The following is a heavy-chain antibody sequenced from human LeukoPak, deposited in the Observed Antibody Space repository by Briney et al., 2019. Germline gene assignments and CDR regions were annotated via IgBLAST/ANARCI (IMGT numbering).Heavy chain of an antibody. J-gene: IGHJ4*02. CDR2: ISGSGAGT. CDR1: GFTFSSYW. V-gene: IGHV3-23*01. Sequence: GGSLRLSCAASGFTFSSYWMSWVRQAPGKGLDWVSAISGSGAGTYYADSVKGRFTISRDNAKNTLYLQMNSLRAEDTAVYYCARDSSGTVGYWGQGTLVTASS. CDR3: ARDSSGTVGY. D-gene: IGHD3-22*01.